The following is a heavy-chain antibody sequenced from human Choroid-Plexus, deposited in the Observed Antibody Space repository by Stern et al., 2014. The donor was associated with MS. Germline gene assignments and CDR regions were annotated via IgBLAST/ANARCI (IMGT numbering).Heavy chain of an antibody. CDR1: GFTLGSCA. CDR3: AKDRQYLTYFFDH. V-gene: IGHV3-30*18. CDR2: ISYDGSNK. J-gene: IGHJ5*02. Sequence: QMQLVQSGGGVVQPGRPLRLSCVASGFTLGSCAMHWVRQAQGKGLEWVAGISYDGSNKYYADSVKGRFTISRDNSQNTLYMQMSSLRPEDTAVYYCAKDRQYLTYFFDHWGQGSLVTVSS. D-gene: IGHD2/OR15-2a*01.